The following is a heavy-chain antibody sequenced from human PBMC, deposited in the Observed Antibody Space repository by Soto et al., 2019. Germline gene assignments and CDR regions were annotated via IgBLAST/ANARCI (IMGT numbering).Heavy chain of an antibody. CDR1: GFTFSTYA. CDR2: ISGSDDST. V-gene: IGHV3-23*01. D-gene: IGHD6-13*01. Sequence: EVQLLESGGGSVQPGGSLGLSCAASGFTFSTYAMSWVRQAPGKGLEWVSTISGSDDSTYYADSVKGRFTIFRDNSKSMMYLQMNGLRAEDTAVYYCSKEGDSSLYDFDDWGQGTLVTVSS. J-gene: IGHJ4*02. CDR3: SKEGDSSLYDFDD.